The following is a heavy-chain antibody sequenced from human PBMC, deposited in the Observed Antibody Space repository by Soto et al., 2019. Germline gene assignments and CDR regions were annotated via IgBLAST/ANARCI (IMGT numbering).Heavy chain of an antibody. J-gene: IGHJ4*02. Sequence: SETLSLTCTVSGGSISSYYWSWIRQPPGKGLEWIGYIYYSGSTNYNPSLKSRVTISVDTSKNQFSLKLSSVTAADTAVYYCARAMYSSSHFDYWGQGTLVTVSS. V-gene: IGHV4-59*01. CDR3: ARAMYSSSHFDY. CDR1: GGSISSYY. D-gene: IGHD6-6*01. CDR2: IYYSGST.